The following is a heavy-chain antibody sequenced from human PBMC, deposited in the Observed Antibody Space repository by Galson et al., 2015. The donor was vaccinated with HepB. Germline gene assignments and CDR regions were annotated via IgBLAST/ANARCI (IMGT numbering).Heavy chain of an antibody. Sequence: SLRLSCAASGFTFSDYYMSWIRQAPGKGLEWVSYISSSSSYTNYADSVKGRFTISRDNAKNSLYLQMNCLRAEDTAVYYCARDLRVGAIRNLWGQGTLVTVSS. CDR1: GFTFSDYY. J-gene: IGHJ4*02. D-gene: IGHD1-26*01. CDR2: ISSSSSYT. V-gene: IGHV3-11*06. CDR3: ARDLRVGAIRNL.